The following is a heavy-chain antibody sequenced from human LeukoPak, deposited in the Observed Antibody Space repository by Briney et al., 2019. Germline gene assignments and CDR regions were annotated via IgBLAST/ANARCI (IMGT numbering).Heavy chain of an antibody. J-gene: IGHJ3*01. CDR1: GFTFSAYS. D-gene: IGHD6-19*01. CDR2: IGAAGSHI. Sequence: GGSLRLSCAASGFTFSAYSMNWARQAPGEGLEWVSSIGAAGSHIYYADSMKGRFTISRDNAKSSLFLQMNSLRAEDTGIYYCVRVGSGATRADTLDLWGQGTMVTVSS. V-gene: IGHV3-21*01. CDR3: VRVGSGATRADTLDL.